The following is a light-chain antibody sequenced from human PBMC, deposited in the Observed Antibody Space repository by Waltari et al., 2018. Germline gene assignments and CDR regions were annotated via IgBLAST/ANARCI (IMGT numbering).Light chain of an antibody. CDR2: STN. CDR3: LLYYGGAQV. V-gene: IGLV7-43*01. CDR1: TGAVTSGFY. Sequence: QTVVTQEPSLTVSPGGTVTLTCASRTGAVTSGFYPSWFQQKPGQPPRALIYSTNNKHSWTPARFSGSLLGGKAALTLSGVQVEDEAEYYCLLYYGGAQVFGGGTKLTVL. J-gene: IGLJ3*02.